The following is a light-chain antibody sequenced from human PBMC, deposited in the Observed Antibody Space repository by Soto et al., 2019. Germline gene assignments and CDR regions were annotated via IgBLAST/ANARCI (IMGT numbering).Light chain of an antibody. CDR2: EVN. J-gene: IGLJ3*02. Sequence: QSALTQPASVSGSPGQSITISCTGTSSDVGAYNYVSWYQQHPGKAPKLMIYEVNNRPSGVSNRFSGSKSGNTASLTISGLQAEDEADYYCAAWDDSLNGWVFGGGTKVTVL. CDR1: SSDVGAYNY. V-gene: IGLV2-14*01. CDR3: AAWDDSLNGWV.